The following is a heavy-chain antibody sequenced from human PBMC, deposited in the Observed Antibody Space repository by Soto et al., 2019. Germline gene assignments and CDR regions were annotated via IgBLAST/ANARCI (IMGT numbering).Heavy chain of an antibody. V-gene: IGHV3-30-3*01. CDR1: GFTCSSYA. CDR3: ARSGEVVDDAFDI. D-gene: IGHD3-10*01. Sequence: GGSLRLSCPASGFTCSSYAMHWVRQAPGKGLEWVAVISYDGSNKYYADAVKGRFTISRDNSKNTLYLQMNSLRAEDTAVYYCARSGEVVDDAFDIWGQGTMVTVSS. J-gene: IGHJ3*02. CDR2: ISYDGSNK.